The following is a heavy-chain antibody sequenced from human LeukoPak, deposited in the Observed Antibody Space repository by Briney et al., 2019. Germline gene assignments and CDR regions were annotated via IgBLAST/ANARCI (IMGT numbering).Heavy chain of an antibody. CDR2: INSDGSST. CDR1: GFTFSSYW. D-gene: IGHD3-22*01. V-gene: IGHV3-74*01. CDR3: ARDLGGYYDSSGYSDSGY. J-gene: IGHJ4*02. Sequence: PGGSLRLSCAASGFTFSSYWMHWVRQAPGKGLVWVSRINSDGSSTSYADSVKGRFTISRDNAKNTLYLQMNSLRAEDTAVYYCARDLGGYYDSSGYSDSGYWGQGTLVTVSS.